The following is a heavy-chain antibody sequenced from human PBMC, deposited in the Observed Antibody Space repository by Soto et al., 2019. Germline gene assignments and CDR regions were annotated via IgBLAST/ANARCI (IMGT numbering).Heavy chain of an antibody. Sequence: LSLTCAVSGGSISSGGYSWSWIRQPPGKGLEWIGYIYHSGSTYYNPSLKSRVTISVDRSKNQFSLKLSSVTAADTAVYYCARQREWLLTYYFDYWGQGTLVTVSS. CDR1: GGSISSGGYS. V-gene: IGHV4-30-2*01. CDR2: IYHSGST. CDR3: ARQREWLLTYYFDY. D-gene: IGHD3-3*01. J-gene: IGHJ4*02.